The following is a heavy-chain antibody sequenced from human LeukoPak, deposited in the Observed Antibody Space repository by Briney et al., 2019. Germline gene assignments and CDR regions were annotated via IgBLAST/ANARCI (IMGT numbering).Heavy chain of an antibody. D-gene: IGHD6-25*01. Sequence: GGSLRLSCAASGFTFIDYDMHWVRQVIGKGLEWVSAIGIRGDTHYSGSVKGRFTISRENAESSLYLQMNSLRAEDTAVYYCARDSRSCRSSDCRGDAFDIWGQGTMVTVSS. V-gene: IGHV3-13*01. J-gene: IGHJ3*02. CDR2: IGIRGDT. CDR3: ARDSRSCRSSDCRGDAFDI. CDR1: GFTFIDYD.